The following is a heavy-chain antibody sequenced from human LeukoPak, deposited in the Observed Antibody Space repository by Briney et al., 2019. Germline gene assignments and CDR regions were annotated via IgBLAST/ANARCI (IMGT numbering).Heavy chain of an antibody. CDR3: AKVLGGSYLGYFDY. CDR1: GFTFSNAW. V-gene: IGHV3-23*01. D-gene: IGHD1-26*01. CDR2: ISGSGGST. Sequence: PGGSLRLSCAASGFTFSNAWMSWVRQAPGKGLEWVSTISGSGGSTYYADSVKGRFTISRDNSKNTLYLQMNSLRAEDTAVYYCAKVLGGSYLGYFDYWGQGTLVTVSS. J-gene: IGHJ4*02.